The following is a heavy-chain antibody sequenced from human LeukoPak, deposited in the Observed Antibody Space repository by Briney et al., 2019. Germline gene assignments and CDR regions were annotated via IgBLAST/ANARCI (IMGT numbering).Heavy chain of an antibody. V-gene: IGHV3-7*01. Sequence: PGGSLRLSCAASGFTFSSYWMSWVRQAPGKGLEWVANVKQDGSEKYYVDSVKGRFTISRDNAKNSLYLQMNSLRAEGTAVYYCARFCIYSTNGVCHPLDYWGQGTLVTVSS. CDR1: GFTFSSYW. CDR2: VKQDGSEK. D-gene: IGHD2-8*01. J-gene: IGHJ4*02. CDR3: ARFCIYSTNGVCHPLDY.